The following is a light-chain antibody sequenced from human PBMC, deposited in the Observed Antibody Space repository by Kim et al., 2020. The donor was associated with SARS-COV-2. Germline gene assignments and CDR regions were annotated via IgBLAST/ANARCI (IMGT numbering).Light chain of an antibody. CDR1: NIGTKS. CDR2: YDR. Sequence: SYELTQPPSVSGAPGETARITCDGNNIGTKSVYWYQQKAGQTPILLIYYDRERPSGIPERFSGSNSGNTATLTVSRVEAGDEADYYCQVWDSSTDQVLFGGGTKVTDL. J-gene: IGLJ6*01. CDR3: QVWDSSTDQVL. V-gene: IGLV3-21*04.